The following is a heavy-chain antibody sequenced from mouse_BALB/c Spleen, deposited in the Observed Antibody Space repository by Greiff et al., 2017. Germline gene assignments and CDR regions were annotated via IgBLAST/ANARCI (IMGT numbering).Heavy chain of an antibody. CDR1: GYTFTSYT. J-gene: IGHJ4*01. D-gene: IGHD2-4*01. CDR3: AREVDFYYAMDY. Sequence: QVQLKQSGAELARPGASVKMSCKASGYTFTSYTMHWVKQRPGQGLEWIGYINPSSGYTNYNQKFKDKATLTADKSSSTAYMQLSSLTSEDSAVYYCAREVDFYYAMDYWGQGTSVTVSS. V-gene: IGHV1-4*01. CDR2: INPSSGYT.